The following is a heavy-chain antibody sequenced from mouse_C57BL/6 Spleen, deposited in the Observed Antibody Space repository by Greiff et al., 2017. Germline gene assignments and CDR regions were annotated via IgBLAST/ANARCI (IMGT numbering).Heavy chain of an antibody. CDR3: AREDTTGFAY. CDR1: GYSITSGSV. D-gene: IGHD1-1*01. V-gene: IGHV3-1*01. J-gene: IGHJ3*01. Sequence: EVQLQQSGPGMVKPSQSLSLTCTATGYSITSGSVWHWIRHFPGNKLECMGYIRYSGSTNYNPSVKSRISITHDTSKNHFFLKLNSVTTEDTATYYCAREDTTGFAYWGQGTLVTVSA. CDR2: IRYSGST.